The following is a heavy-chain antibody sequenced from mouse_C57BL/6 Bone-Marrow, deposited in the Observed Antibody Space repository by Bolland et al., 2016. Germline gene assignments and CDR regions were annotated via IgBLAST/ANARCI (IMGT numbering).Heavy chain of an antibody. J-gene: IGHJ1*03. CDR3: TRTGYWYFDV. CDR2: IDPETGGT. V-gene: IGHV1-15*01. Sequence: WIRAIDPETGGTAYNQKFKGKAILTADKSSSTAYMELRSLTSEDSAVYYCTRTGYWYFDVWGTG.